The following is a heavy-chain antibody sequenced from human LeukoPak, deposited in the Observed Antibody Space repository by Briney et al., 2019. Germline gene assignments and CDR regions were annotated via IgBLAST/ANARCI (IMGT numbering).Heavy chain of an antibody. D-gene: IGHD6-13*01. J-gene: IGHJ6*02. CDR1: GVSISSYY. V-gene: IGHV4-59*08. Sequence: SETLSLTCTVSGVSISSYYWSWIRQPPGKGLEWIGYIYYSGSTNYNPSLKSRVTISVDTSKNTFSLKLTSLTVPDTAVYYCARHIKDTRSWYQGVGMDVWGQGTTVTVSS. CDR2: IYYSGST. CDR3: ARHIKDTRSWYQGVGMDV.